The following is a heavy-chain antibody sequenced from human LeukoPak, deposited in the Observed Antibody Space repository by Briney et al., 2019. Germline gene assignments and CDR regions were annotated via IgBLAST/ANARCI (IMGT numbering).Heavy chain of an antibody. D-gene: IGHD1-26*01. Sequence: PGGSLRLSCAASGFSFSSYGIHWVRQATGKGLEWVAFIWYDGSNKNYTDSVKGRFTIARDDSKSRLYLQMNSLRAEDTAVYFCARDSDKYSGSRYYYYYYMDVWGKGTTVTVSS. CDR2: IWYDGSNK. J-gene: IGHJ6*03. V-gene: IGHV3-30*02. CDR1: GFSFSSYG. CDR3: ARDSDKYSGSRYYYYYYMDV.